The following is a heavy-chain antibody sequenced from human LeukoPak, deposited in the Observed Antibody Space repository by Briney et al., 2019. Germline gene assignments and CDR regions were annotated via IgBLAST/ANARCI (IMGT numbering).Heavy chain of an antibody. J-gene: IGHJ4*02. CDR1: RFTFSNFD. CDR3: ARQIGVSIDY. D-gene: IGHD5/OR15-5a*01. V-gene: IGHV3-30*02. Sequence: GGSLRLSCAASRFTFSNFDMHWVRQAPVKGLEWVTFIRFDGSNEYYADSVRGRFTISRDNSKNTLYLQMSSLRPEDTAVYYCARQIGVSIDYWGQGTLVTVSS. CDR2: IRFDGSNE.